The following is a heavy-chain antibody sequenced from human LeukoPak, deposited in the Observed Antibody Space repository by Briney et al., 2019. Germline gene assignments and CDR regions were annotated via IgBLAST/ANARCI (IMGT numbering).Heavy chain of an antibody. J-gene: IGHJ4*02. CDR1: GYTFTSYG. Sequence: ASVKVSCKASGYTFTSYGISWVRQAPGQGLEWMGWISAYNGNTNYAQKLQGSVTMTTDTSTSTAYMELRSLRSDDTAVYYCARAGYCSGGSCTGTVDYWGQGTLVTVSS. D-gene: IGHD2-15*01. CDR2: ISAYNGNT. CDR3: ARAGYCSGGSCTGTVDY. V-gene: IGHV1-18*01.